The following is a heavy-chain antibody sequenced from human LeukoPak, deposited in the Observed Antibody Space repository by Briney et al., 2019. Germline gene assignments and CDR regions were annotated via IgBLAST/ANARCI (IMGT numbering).Heavy chain of an antibody. J-gene: IGHJ4*02. Sequence: SETLSLTCVVSGGSVSGYYWGWIRQPPGRGLEWIGYVYYSGSTNYNPSFKSRITISVDTSRNQFSLQLSSVTAADTAVYYCARCMTIFCPGFDYWGQGILVTVSS. CDR2: VYYSGST. CDR3: ARCMTIFCPGFDY. V-gene: IGHV4-59*02. D-gene: IGHD3-9*01. CDR1: GGSVSGYY.